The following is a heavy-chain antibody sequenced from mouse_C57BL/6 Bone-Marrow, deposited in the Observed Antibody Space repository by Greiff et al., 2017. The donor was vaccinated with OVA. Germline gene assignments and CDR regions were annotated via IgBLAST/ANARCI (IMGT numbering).Heavy chain of an antibody. D-gene: IGHD1-1*01. CDR2: IWTGGGT. V-gene: IGHV2-9-1*01. CDR1: GFSLTSYA. CDR3: ASPFYYYGSRGFAY. Sequence: VQLQQSGPGLVAPSQSLSITCTVSGFSLTSYAISWVRQPPGKGLEWLGVIWTGGGTNYNSAPISSLSISKDNSKSQVFLKMNSLQTDDTARYYCASPFYYYGSRGFAYWGQGTLVTVSA. J-gene: IGHJ3*01.